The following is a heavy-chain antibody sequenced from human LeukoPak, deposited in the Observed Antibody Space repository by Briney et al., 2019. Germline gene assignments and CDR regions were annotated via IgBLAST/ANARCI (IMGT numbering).Heavy chain of an antibody. CDR1: VGSSSSGGYY. D-gene: IGHD2-15*01. Sequence: SQTLSLTCTVSVGSSSSGGYYWRWIRQHPGKGLEWIGYSYYSGSTYYNPSRKSRVTISVDTSKNQFSLKLSSVTAADTAVYYCAREVDATYFDYWGQGTLVTVSS. V-gene: IGHV4-31*03. J-gene: IGHJ4*02. CDR3: AREVDATYFDY. CDR2: SYYSGST.